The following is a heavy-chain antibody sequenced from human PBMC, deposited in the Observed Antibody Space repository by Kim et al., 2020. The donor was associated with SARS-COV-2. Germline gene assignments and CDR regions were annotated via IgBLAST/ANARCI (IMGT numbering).Heavy chain of an antibody. CDR3: ARDGGFGESPYYYYYGMDV. Sequence: ASVKVSCKASGYTFTGYYMHWVRQAPGQGLEWMGWINPNSGGTNYAQKFQGWVTMTRDTSISTAYMELSRLRSDDTAVYYCARDGGFGESPYYYYYGMDVWGQGTTVTVSS. CDR2: INPNSGGT. J-gene: IGHJ6*02. D-gene: IGHD3-10*01. V-gene: IGHV1-2*04. CDR1: GYTFTGYY.